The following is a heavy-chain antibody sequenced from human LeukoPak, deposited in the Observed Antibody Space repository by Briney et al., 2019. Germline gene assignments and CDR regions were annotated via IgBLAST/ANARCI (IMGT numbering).Heavy chain of an antibody. J-gene: IGHJ4*02. Sequence: GGSLRLSCAASGFTFSSYSMNWVRQAPGKGLEWVSSISSRSSYIYYADSVKGRFTISRDNAKNSLYPQMNSLRAEDTAVYYCAKDGYNLIPFDYWGQGTLVTVSS. CDR1: GFTFSSYS. V-gene: IGHV3-21*01. D-gene: IGHD5-12*01. CDR2: ISSRSSYI. CDR3: AKDGYNLIPFDY.